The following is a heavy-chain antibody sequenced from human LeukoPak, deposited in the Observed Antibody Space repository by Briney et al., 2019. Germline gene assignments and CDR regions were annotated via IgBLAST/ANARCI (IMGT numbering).Heavy chain of an antibody. V-gene: IGHV3-48*01. CDR3: ARVRGEYYMDV. CDR1: GFTFSSYN. J-gene: IGHJ6*03. CDR2: ITYITSSSSST. Sequence: GGSPRLSCAVSGFTFSSYNMNWVRQAPGKGLEGVSYITYITSSSSSTYYADSVKGRFTISRDNAKNSLYLQMNSLRAEDTAVYFCARVRGEYYMDVWGKGTTVTVSS. D-gene: IGHD3-10*01.